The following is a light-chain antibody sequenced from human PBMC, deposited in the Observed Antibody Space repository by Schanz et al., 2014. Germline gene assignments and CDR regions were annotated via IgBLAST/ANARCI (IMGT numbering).Light chain of an antibody. CDR1: SSNIGSNS. V-gene: IGLV1-40*01. CDR3: QSYDSSLSGVV. Sequence: QSVLTQPPSASGTPGQRITIPCSGSSSNIGSNSVHWYQQLPGTAPKLLIYGNSNRPSGVPDRFSGSKSGTSASLAITGLQAEDEADYYCQSYDSSLSGVVFGGGTKLTVL. CDR2: GNS. J-gene: IGLJ2*01.